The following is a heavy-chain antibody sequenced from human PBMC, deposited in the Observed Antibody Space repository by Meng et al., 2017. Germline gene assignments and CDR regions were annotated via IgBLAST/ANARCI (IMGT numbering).Heavy chain of an antibody. Sequence: QVRLVESGGGLGKPGGSLRLSCAASGFTFRDYYMSWIRQAPGKGLEWVSYISSSGSTIYYADSVKGQFTISRDNAKNSLYLQMNSLRAEDTAVYYCARSVTTMVRGVIIFWGQGTLVTVSS. V-gene: IGHV3-11*04. CDR2: ISSSGSTI. J-gene: IGHJ1*01. D-gene: IGHD3-10*01. CDR3: ARSVTTMVRGVIIF. CDR1: GFTFRDYY.